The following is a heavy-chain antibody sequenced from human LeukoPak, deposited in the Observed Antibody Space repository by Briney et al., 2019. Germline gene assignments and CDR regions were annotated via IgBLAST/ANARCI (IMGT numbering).Heavy chain of an antibody. CDR3: ARNRRNYYDRSGYSPYYFDY. D-gene: IGHD3-22*01. J-gene: IGHJ4*02. CDR1: GGTFSSYA. V-gene: IGHV1-69*06. Sequence: GASVKVSCKASGGTFSSYAISWVRQAPGQGLEWMGGIIPIFGTANYAQKFQGRVTITADKSTSTAYMELSSLRSEDTAVYYCARNRRNYYDRSGYSPYYFDYWGQGTLVTVSS. CDR2: IIPIFGTA.